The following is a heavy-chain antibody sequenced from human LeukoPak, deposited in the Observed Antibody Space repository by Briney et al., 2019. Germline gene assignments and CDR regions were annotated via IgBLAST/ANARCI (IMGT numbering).Heavy chain of an antibody. CDR3: ARDSGWWMFDY. D-gene: IGHD6-19*01. CDR1: GYTFTSYY. V-gene: IGHV1-46*01. CDR2: INPSGGST. Sequence: ASVKVSCKASGYTFTSYYIHWVRQAPGQGLEWMRIINPSGGSTSYAQKFQGRVTMTRDTSTSTVYMELSSLRSEDTAVYYCARDSGWWMFDYWGQGTLVTVSS. J-gene: IGHJ4*02.